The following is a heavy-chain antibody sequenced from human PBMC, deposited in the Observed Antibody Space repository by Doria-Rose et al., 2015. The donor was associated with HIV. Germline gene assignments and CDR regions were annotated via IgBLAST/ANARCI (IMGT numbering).Heavy chain of an antibody. Sequence: QITLKESGPVLVKPTGTLTLTCTVSGVSLSSPGMGVSWIRQPPGKALEWLANIFSDDERSYKTSLKSRLTISSGTAKSQVLLTMTDMYPVDTATYYCARIKSSRWYHKYYFDFWGQGALVIVSA. CDR3: ARIKSSRWYHKYYFDF. J-gene: IGHJ4*02. D-gene: IGHD6-13*01. CDR2: IFSDDER. V-gene: IGHV2-26*01. CDR1: GVSLSSPGMG.